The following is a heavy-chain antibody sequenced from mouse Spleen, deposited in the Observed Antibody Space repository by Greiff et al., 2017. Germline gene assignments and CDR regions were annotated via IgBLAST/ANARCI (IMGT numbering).Heavy chain of an antibody. D-gene: IGHD2-4*01. Sequence: VQLKQSGPELVKPGDSVKISCKASGYSFTGYFMNWVMQSHGKSLEWIGRINPYNGDTFYNQKFKGKATLTVDKSSSTAHMELRSLTSEDSAVYYCARDDYDTAWFAYWGQGTLVTVSA. CDR2: INPYNGDT. CDR1: GYSFTGYF. CDR3: ARDDYDTAWFAY. J-gene: IGHJ3*01. V-gene: IGHV1-20*01.